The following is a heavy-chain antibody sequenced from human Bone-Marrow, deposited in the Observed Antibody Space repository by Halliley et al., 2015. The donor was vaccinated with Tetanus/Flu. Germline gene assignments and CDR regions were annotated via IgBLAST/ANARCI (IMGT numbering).Heavy chain of an antibody. CDR3: ARGPHDYSNFLFDY. J-gene: IGHJ4*02. CDR2: IFYRGST. V-gene: IGHV4-30-4*01. Sequence: GWLGYIFYRGSTYYTPSLKGRVTISVDTPKNQFSLKMGSVTAADTAVYYCARGPHDYSNFLFDYWGQGTLVTVSS. D-gene: IGHD4-4*01.